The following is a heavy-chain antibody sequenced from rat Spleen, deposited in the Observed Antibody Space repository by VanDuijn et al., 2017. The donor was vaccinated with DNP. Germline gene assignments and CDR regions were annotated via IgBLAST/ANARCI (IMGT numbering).Heavy chain of an antibody. Sequence: EVQLVESGGGLVQPGGSLRLSCAASGFIFSNYGMAWVRQAPKKGLEWVASISASGGSTSYRDSVKGRFTISRDNAKSILYLQMDSLRSEDTATYYCTTDFERGYWGQGVMVTVSS. CDR2: ISASGGST. D-gene: IGHD1-11*01. CDR3: TTDFERGY. V-gene: IGHV5-19*01. J-gene: IGHJ2*01. CDR1: GFIFSNYG.